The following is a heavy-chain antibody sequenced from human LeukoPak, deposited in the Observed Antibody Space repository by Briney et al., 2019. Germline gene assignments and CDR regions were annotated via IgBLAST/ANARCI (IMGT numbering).Heavy chain of an antibody. CDR3: ARKAMVANRYDY. D-gene: IGHD5-12*01. J-gene: IGHJ4*02. Sequence: GASVKVSCKASGYTFTGYYMHWVRQAPGQGLEWMGWINPNSGGTNYAQKFQGRVTMTRDMSISTAYMELSRLRSDDTAVYYCARKAMVANRYDYWGQGTLVTVSS. CDR1: GYTFTGYY. CDR2: INPNSGGT. V-gene: IGHV1-2*02.